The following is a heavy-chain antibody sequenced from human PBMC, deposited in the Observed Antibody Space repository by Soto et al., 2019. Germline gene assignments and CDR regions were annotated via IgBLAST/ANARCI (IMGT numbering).Heavy chain of an antibody. J-gene: IGHJ5*02. CDR1: GFTFSSYW. CDR3: AKSRSSWYSWFDP. D-gene: IGHD6-13*01. Sequence: PGGSLRLSCAASGFTFSSYWVHWVRQAPGKGLVWVSRINSDGSSTTYADSVKGRFTISRDNAKNTLYLQMSSLTAEDTAVYYCAKSRSSWYSWFDPWGQGTLVTVSS. V-gene: IGHV3-74*01. CDR2: INSDGSST.